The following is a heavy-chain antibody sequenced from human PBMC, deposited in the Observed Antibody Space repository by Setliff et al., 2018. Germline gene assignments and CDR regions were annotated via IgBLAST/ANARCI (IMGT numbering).Heavy chain of an antibody. V-gene: IGHV3-11*01. D-gene: IGHD3-10*01. J-gene: IGHJ4*02. Sequence: GGSLRLSCEASGFTLDDYYMTWIRQAPGKGLEWISYISSSGYTIYYANSVKGRFSISRDNARNALYLQMNSLRGEDTAFYFCARATAYYGSRSYYAFDFWGQGTQVTVSS. CDR2: ISSSGYTI. CDR1: GFTLDDYY. CDR3: ARATAYYGSRSYYAFDF.